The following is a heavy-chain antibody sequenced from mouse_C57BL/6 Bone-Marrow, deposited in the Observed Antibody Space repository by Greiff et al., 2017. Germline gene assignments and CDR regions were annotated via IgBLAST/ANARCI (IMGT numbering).Heavy chain of an antibody. CDR3: ARRDYSKRGNFDY. V-gene: IGHV1-69*01. J-gene: IGHJ2*01. CDR1: GYTFTSYW. D-gene: IGHD2-5*01. CDR2: IDPSDSYT. Sequence: VQLQQPGPELVMPGASVKLSCKASGYTFTSYWMHWVKQRPGQGLEWIGEIDPSDSYTNYNQKFKGKSTLTVDKSSSTAYMQLSSLTSEDSAVYYCARRDYSKRGNFDYWGQGTTLTVSS.